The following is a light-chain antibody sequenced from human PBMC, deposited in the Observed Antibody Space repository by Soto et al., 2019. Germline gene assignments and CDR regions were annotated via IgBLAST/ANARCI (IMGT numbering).Light chain of an antibody. CDR3: QQRSNWPPVT. Sequence: EIVLTQSPATLSLSPGERATLSCRASQSINRHLAWYRQKPGQAPRLLIYDASNRATGIPARFSGSGSGTDVTLTISSREPEDFGVYYCQQRSNWPPVTFGGGTNVEIK. V-gene: IGKV3-11*01. CDR1: QSINRH. CDR2: DAS. J-gene: IGKJ4*01.